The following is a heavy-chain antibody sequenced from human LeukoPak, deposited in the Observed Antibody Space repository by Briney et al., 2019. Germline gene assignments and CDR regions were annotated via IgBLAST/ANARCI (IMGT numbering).Heavy chain of an antibody. Sequence: PGGSLRLSCAASGFTFDDYAMHWVRQAPGKGLEWVSGISWNSGSVGYADSVKGRFTISRDNAKNSLYLQMNSLRAEDTAVYYCAKGPARQAFDIWGQGTMVTVSS. J-gene: IGHJ3*02. CDR2: ISWNSGSV. CDR1: GFTFDDYA. D-gene: IGHD2-2*01. V-gene: IGHV3-9*01. CDR3: AKGPARQAFDI.